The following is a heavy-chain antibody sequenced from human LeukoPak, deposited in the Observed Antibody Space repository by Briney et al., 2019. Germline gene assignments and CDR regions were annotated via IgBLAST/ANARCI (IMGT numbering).Heavy chain of an antibody. CDR3: ASYYYDSSGYYYY. CDR1: GYTFTGYY. D-gene: IGHD3-22*01. Sequence: GASVKVSCKASGYTFTGYYMHWVRQAPGQGLEWMGRINPNSGGTNYAQKFQGRVTISVDTSKNQFSLKLSSVTAADTAVYYCASYYYDSSGYYYYWGQGTLVTVSS. V-gene: IGHV1-2*06. CDR2: INPNSGGT. J-gene: IGHJ4*02.